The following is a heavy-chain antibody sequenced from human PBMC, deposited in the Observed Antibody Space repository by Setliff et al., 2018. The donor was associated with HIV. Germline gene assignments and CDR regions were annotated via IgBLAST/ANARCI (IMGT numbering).Heavy chain of an antibody. CDR1: GGSININNYY. Sequence: SETLSLTCTVSGGSININNYYWGWIRQPPGKGLEWIGSIYYSGATYYKPSLKSRLTIAIDTSKNQFSLKLRSVTAADTAVYYCARHSITLVVGVPERDDAFDIWGQGTMVTVSS. V-gene: IGHV4-39*01. CDR3: ARHSITLVVGVPERDDAFDI. D-gene: IGHD3-22*01. J-gene: IGHJ3*02. CDR2: IYYSGAT.